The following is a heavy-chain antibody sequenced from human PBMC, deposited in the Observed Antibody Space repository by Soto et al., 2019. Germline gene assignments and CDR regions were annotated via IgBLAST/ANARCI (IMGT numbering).Heavy chain of an antibody. CDR3: ARKNVVVLGNYGFL. Sequence: ETLSLTCTVSGASISSNGYYWGWIRQAPGKGLEWVSSISDSGDSTYSADSVKGRFTISRDNSKDMLYLQMNSLRAEDTAVYYCARKNVVVLGNYGFLWGQGTLVTVSS. CDR2: ISDSGDST. V-gene: IGHV3-23*01. D-gene: IGHD2-15*01. CDR1: GASISSNGYY. J-gene: IGHJ4*02.